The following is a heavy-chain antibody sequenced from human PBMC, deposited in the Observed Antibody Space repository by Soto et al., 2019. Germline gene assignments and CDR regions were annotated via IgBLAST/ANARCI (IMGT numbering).Heavy chain of an antibody. CDR2: ISSRSSTI. CDR1: GFSFSTYN. V-gene: IGHV3-48*02. CDR3: ARAIAVGSTSLDY. Sequence: GGSLRLSCAASGFSFSTYNMNWVRQASGRGLEWVSYISSRSSTIYHADSVKGRFTISRDNAKNSLYLQMDSLRDEDTAVYFCARAIAVGSTSLDYWGLGTRVTVSS. D-gene: IGHD6-19*01. J-gene: IGHJ4*02.